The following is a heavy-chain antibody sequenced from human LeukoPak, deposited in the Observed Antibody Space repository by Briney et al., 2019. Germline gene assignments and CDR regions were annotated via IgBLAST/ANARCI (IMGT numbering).Heavy chain of an antibody. CDR3: ARAITMVRGVIIKSYYYGMDV. Sequence: ASVKVSCKASGYTFTSYGISWVRQAPGQGLEWMGWISAYNGNTNYAQKLQGRVTMTTDTSTSTAYMELRSLRSDDTAVHYCARAITMVRGVIIKSYYYGMDVWGKGTTVTVSS. V-gene: IGHV1-18*04. CDR2: ISAYNGNT. CDR1: GYTFTSYG. J-gene: IGHJ6*04. D-gene: IGHD3-10*01.